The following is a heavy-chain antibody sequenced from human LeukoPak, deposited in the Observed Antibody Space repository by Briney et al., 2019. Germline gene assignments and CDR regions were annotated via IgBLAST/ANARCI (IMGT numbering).Heavy chain of an antibody. J-gene: IGHJ3*02. CDR3: ASYMSGSDAFDI. CDR2: IRYDGSNK. CDR1: GFTFSSYG. V-gene: IGHV3-30*02. Sequence: GGSLRLSCAASGFTFSSYGMHWVRQAPGKGLEWVAFIRYDGSNKYYADSVKGRFTISRDNAKNSLYLQMNSLRAEDTAVYYCASYMSGSDAFDIWGQGTMVTVSS. D-gene: IGHD3-3*01.